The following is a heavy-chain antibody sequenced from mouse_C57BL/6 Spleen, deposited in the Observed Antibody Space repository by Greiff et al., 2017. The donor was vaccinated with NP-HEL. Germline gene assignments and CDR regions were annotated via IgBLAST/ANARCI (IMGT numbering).Heavy chain of an antibody. CDR1: GFNIKDDY. CDR2: IDPENGDT. V-gene: IGHV14-4*01. D-gene: IGHD2-4*01. CDR3: TYYDYLYFDY. Sequence: EVKLQQSGAELVRPGASVKLSCTASGFNIKDDYMHWVKQRPEQGLEWIGWIDPENGDTEYASKFQGKATITADTSSNTAYLQLSSLTSEDTAVYYCTYYDYLYFDYWGQGTTLTVSS. J-gene: IGHJ2*01.